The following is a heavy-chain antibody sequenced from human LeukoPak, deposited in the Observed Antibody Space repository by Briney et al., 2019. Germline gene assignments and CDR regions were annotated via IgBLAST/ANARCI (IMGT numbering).Heavy chain of an antibody. Sequence: PSETLSLTCTVSGGSISSGSYYWSWIRQPAGKGLEWIGRIYTSGSTNYNPSLKSRVTISVDTSKNQFSLKLSSVTAADTAVYYCASSDYGSGKIDYWGQGTLVTVSS. CDR2: IYTSGST. CDR1: GGSISSGSYY. V-gene: IGHV4-61*02. J-gene: IGHJ4*02. D-gene: IGHD3-10*01. CDR3: ASSDYGSGKIDY.